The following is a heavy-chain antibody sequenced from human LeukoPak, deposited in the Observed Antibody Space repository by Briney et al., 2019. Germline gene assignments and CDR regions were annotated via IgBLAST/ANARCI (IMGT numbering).Heavy chain of an antibody. CDR2: ISGSGGST. D-gene: IGHD5-12*01. J-gene: IGHJ6*02. CDR3: ARDTITPWSYYYYGMDV. V-gene: IGHV3-23*01. CDR1: GFTFSSYA. Sequence: GGSLRLSCAASGFTFSSYAMSWVRQAPGKGLEWVSAISGSGGSTYYADSAKGRFTISRDNAKNSLYLQMNSLRAEDTAVYYCARDTITPWSYYYYGMDVWGQGTTVTVSS.